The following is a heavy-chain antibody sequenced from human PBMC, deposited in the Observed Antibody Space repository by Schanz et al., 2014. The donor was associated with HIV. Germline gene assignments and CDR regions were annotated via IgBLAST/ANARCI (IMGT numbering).Heavy chain of an antibody. D-gene: IGHD3-10*01. CDR2: MNPRSGNT. CDR1: GGTFSNYA. V-gene: IGHV1-69*01. CDR3: ARGDAITMVRGVIWGDFDY. Sequence: QVQLVQSGAEVKKPGASVKVSCKASGGTFSNYAINWVRQASGQGLEWVGWMNPRSGNTGYAQNFQGRVTITADESTSEASKELSSLRSDDTAVYYCARGDAITMVRGVIWGDFDYWGQGTLVTVSS. J-gene: IGHJ4*02.